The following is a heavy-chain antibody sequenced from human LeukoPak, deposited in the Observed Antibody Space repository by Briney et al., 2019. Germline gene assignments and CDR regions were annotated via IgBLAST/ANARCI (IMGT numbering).Heavy chain of an antibody. CDR2: ISGSGGST. Sequence: GGSLRLSCAASGFTFSSYAMSWVRQAPGKGLEWVSAISGSGGSTYYADSVKGRFTISRDNSKNTLYLQMNSLRAKDTAVYYCAKDQYSYGYSSRYYYYGMDVWGQGTTVTVSS. CDR1: GFTFSSYA. CDR3: AKDQYSYGYSSRYYYYGMDV. D-gene: IGHD5-18*01. V-gene: IGHV3-23*01. J-gene: IGHJ6*02.